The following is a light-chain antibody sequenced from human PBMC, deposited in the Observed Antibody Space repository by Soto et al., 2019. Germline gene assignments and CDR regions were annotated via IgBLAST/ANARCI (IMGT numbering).Light chain of an antibody. Sequence: DIQMTQSPSTLSASVGDRVTITCRASQSISSWLAWYQQKPGKAPKLLLYKASSLESGVPSRFSGSGSGTEFPLTISSLQPDDVATYYCQQYNSLWTFGQGTKVEIK. CDR1: QSISSW. CDR2: KAS. CDR3: QQYNSLWT. J-gene: IGKJ1*01. V-gene: IGKV1-5*03.